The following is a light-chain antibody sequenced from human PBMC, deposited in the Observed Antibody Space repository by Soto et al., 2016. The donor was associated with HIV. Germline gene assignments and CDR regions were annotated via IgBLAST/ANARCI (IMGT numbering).Light chain of an antibody. CDR1: QSVSVW. CDR2: KTS. V-gene: IGKV1-5*03. J-gene: IGKJ1*01. CDR3: QQYNTVPWT. Sequence: DIQMTQFPSTLSASIGDRVTITCRASQSVSVWLAWYQQKPGKAPNLLIFKTSTLEVGVPSRFSGGGSGTDFTLTLSSVQPDDVGTYYCQQYNTVPWTFGQGTKLEMK.